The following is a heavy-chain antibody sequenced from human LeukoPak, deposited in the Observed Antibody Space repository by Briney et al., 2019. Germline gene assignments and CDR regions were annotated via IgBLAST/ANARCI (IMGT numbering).Heavy chain of an antibody. J-gene: IGHJ5*02. D-gene: IGHD2-15*01. Sequence: GASVKVSCKASGYTFTSYGISWVRQAPGQGLEWMGWISAYNGNTNYAQKFQGRVTMTRDTSISTAYMELSRLRSDDTAVYYCARVPLTYCSGGSCYSINWFDPWGQGTLVTVSS. CDR3: ARVPLTYCSGGSCYSINWFDP. V-gene: IGHV1-18*01. CDR2: ISAYNGNT. CDR1: GYTFTSYG.